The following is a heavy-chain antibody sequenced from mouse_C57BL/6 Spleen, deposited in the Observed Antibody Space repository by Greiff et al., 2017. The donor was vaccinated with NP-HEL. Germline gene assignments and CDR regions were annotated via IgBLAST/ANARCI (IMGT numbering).Heavy chain of an antibody. J-gene: IGHJ2*01. Sequence: EVQLQESGPGLVKPSQSLSLTCSVTGYSITSGYYWNWIRQFPGNKLEWMGYISYDGSNNYNPSLKNRISITRDTSKNQFFLKLNSVTTEDTATYYCAREGGPAFDYWGQGTTLTVSS. V-gene: IGHV3-6*01. D-gene: IGHD3-3*01. CDR1: GYSITSGYY. CDR2: ISYDGSN. CDR3: AREGGPAFDY.